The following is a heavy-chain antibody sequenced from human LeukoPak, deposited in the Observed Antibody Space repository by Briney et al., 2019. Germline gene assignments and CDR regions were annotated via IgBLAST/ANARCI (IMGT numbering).Heavy chain of an antibody. CDR3: ATEGRRYCSGGSCYAAYSDAFDI. CDR2: IIPIFGTA. Sequence: ASVKVSCMASGGTFSSYAISWVRQAPGQGLEWMGGIIPIFGTANYAQKFQGRVTITADKSTSTAYMELSSLRSEDTAVYYCATEGRRYCSGGSCYAAYSDAFDIWGQGTMVTVSS. CDR1: GGTFSSYA. V-gene: IGHV1-69*06. J-gene: IGHJ3*02. D-gene: IGHD2-15*01.